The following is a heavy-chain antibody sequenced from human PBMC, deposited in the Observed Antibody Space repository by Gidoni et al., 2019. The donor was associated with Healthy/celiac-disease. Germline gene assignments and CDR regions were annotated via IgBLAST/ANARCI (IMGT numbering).Heavy chain of an antibody. D-gene: IGHD3-16*01. J-gene: IGHJ3*02. CDR1: GYTFTSYG. CDR2: ISAYNGNT. V-gene: IGHV1-18*04. CDR3: ARDLWFRGDNYDYIWGSDAFDI. Sequence: QVQLVQSGAEVKKPGASVKVSCTASGYTFTSYGISWVRQAPGQGLEWMGWISAYNGNTNYAQKLQGRVTMTTDTSTSTAYMELRSLRSDDTAVYYCARDLWFRGDNYDYIWGSDAFDIWGQGTMVTVSS.